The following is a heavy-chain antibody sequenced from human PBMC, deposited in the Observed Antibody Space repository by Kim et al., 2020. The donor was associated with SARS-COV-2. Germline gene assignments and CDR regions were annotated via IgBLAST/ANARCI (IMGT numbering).Heavy chain of an antibody. CDR2: IYYSGST. CDR3: ASFSSSHWFDP. J-gene: IGHJ5*02. Sequence: SETLSLTCTVSGGSISSYYWSWIRQPPGKGLEWIGYIYYSGSTNYNPSLKSRVTITVDTSKNQFSLKLSSVTAADTAVYYCASFSSSHWFDPWGQGTLVTVSS. D-gene: IGHD6-6*01. V-gene: IGHV4-59*01. CDR1: GGSISSYY.